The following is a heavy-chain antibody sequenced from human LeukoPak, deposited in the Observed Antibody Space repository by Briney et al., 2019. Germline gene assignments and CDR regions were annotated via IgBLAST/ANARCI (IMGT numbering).Heavy chain of an antibody. CDR3: AKAVFMVRGVIISRKGYYFDY. D-gene: IGHD3-10*01. V-gene: IGHV3-23*01. Sequence: GGSLRLSCAASGFTFSSYAMSWVRQAPGKGLEWVSAISGSGGSTYYADSVKGRFTISRDNSKNTLYLQMNSLRAEDTAVYYCAKAVFMVRGVIISRKGYYFDYWGQGTLVTVSS. CDR1: GFTFSSYA. J-gene: IGHJ4*02. CDR2: ISGSGGST.